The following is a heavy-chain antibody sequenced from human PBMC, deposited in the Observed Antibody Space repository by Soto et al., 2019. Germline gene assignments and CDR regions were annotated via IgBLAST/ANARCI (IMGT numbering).Heavy chain of an antibody. CDR1: GFTLSRYW. Sequence: GGCIRLSCEAAGFTLSRYWMSWVRQAPGKVLEWVTNIKHDESEKYYVDSVKGRFTISRDNGNSSLYLQMNSLRAGKTAVYNCARNRESQSYCRQRTLFTVSS. J-gene: IGHJ4*02. CDR2: IKHDESEK. V-gene: IGHV3-7*01. CDR3: ARNRESQSY.